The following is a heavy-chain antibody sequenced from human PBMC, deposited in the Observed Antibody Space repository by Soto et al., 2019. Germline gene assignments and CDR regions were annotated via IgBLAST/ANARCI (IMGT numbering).Heavy chain of an antibody. D-gene: IGHD2-15*01. J-gene: IGHJ2*01. CDR2: ISGSGGST. Sequence: GGSLRLSCAASGFTFSSYAMSWVRQAPGKGLEWVSAISGSGGSTYYADSVKGRFTISRDNSKNTLYLQMNSLRAEDTAVYYCAKVRPDCSGGSCYVGWYFDLWGRGTLVTVSS. V-gene: IGHV3-23*01. CDR1: GFTFSSYA. CDR3: AKVRPDCSGGSCYVGWYFDL.